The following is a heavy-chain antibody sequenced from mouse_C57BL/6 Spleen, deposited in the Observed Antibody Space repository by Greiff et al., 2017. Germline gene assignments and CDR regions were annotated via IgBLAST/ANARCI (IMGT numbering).Heavy chain of an antibody. D-gene: IGHD1-1*01. CDR1: GYSITSGYY. Sequence: ESGPGLVKPSQSLSLTCSVTGYSITSGYYWNWIRQFPGNKLEWMGFISYDGSNNYNPSLKNRISITRDTSKNQFFLKLNSVTTEDTATYYCARGDYYGSSYAWFAYLGQGTLVTVSA. J-gene: IGHJ3*01. CDR2: ISYDGSN. V-gene: IGHV3-6*01. CDR3: ARGDYYGSSYAWFAY.